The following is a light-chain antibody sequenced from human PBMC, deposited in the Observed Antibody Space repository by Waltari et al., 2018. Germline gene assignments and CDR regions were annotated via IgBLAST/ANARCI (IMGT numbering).Light chain of an antibody. CDR2: QVS. Sequence: VVMIQSPLSLPVILGQPASISCRSSQGLLHSDGNTYLSWFHQMPGQSPRRLIDQVSHRDSEVPDRFSASGSGTDFTLRISRVEAADVGVYYCMQGTHWPWTFGQGTKV. J-gene: IGKJ1*01. V-gene: IGKV2-30*02. CDR1: QGLLHSDGNTY. CDR3: MQGTHWPWT.